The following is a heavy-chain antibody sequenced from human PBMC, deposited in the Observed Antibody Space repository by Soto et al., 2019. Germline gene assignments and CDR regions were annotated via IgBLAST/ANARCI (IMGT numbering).Heavy chain of an antibody. CDR2: IGTAGNT. CDR1: GFTFSGYD. Sequence: PGGSLRLSCAASGFTFSGYDMHWVRQVSGKGLEWVSLIGTAGNTHYPDSVKGRFIISRDNAKNILYLQMNSLRAEDTAVYYCARDSSGWGLDVWGQGTTVTVS. V-gene: IGHV3-13*01. J-gene: IGHJ6*02. D-gene: IGHD6-19*01. CDR3: ARDSSGWGLDV.